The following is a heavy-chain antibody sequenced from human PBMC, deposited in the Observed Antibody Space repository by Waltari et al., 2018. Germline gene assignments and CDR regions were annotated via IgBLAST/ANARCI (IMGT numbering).Heavy chain of an antibody. CDR3: AREPPLQNWKGWFDP. CDR2: INPNGGAT. D-gene: IGHD1-1*01. V-gene: IGHV1-2*06. J-gene: IGHJ5*02. Sequence: QVQLVQSGAEVKKPGASVKVSCKASGYTFTGYYMHWVRQAPGQWLEWRGLINPNGGATNYAQKCQGRATRTSDTSSSTAYMELSRLRSDDAAVYYWAREPPLQNWKGWFDPWGQGTLVTVSS. CDR1: GYTFTGYY.